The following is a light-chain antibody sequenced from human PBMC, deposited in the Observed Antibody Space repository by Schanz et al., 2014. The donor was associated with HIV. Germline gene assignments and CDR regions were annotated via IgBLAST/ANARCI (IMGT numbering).Light chain of an antibody. CDR1: SSDVGYYNY. CDR3: CSFAGSNSLL. Sequence: QSALTQPASVSGSPGQSITISCTGTSSDVGYYNYVSWYQQHPGKAPKIMIYDVSNRPSGVPDRFSGSKSGNTASLTISGLQSDDEADYFCCSFAGSNSLLFGGGTKLTVL. V-gene: IGLV2-23*02. CDR2: DVS. J-gene: IGLJ2*01.